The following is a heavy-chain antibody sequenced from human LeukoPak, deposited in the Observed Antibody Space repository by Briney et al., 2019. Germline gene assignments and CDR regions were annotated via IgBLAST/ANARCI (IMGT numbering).Heavy chain of an antibody. CDR1: GFTFSYNA. V-gene: IGHV3-23*01. J-gene: IGHJ3*02. CDR3: AKMRFGDDVFDI. Sequence: TGGSLRLSCAASGFTFSYNAMAWVRQAPGKGLEWVSGILGSGGSTYYADAVKGRFTISRDNAKNSLYLQMNSLRVEDTAVYYCAKMRFGDDVFDIWGQGTMVTVSS. CDR2: ILGSGGST. D-gene: IGHD3-10*01.